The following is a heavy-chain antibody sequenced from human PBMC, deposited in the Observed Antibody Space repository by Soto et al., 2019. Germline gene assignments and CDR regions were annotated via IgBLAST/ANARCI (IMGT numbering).Heavy chain of an antibody. Sequence: SETLSVTCTVSVGSTSSSSYFWGWIRQPPGKGLEWIGSIYYTGSTYYNPSLNSRVTISVDTSKIQFSLKPSSVTAADTAVYYCAGDHYGDYEYWGEGTLVTVAS. J-gene: IGHJ4*02. V-gene: IGHV4-39*02. D-gene: IGHD4-17*01. CDR2: IYYTGST. CDR3: AGDHYGDYEY. CDR1: VGSTSSSSYF.